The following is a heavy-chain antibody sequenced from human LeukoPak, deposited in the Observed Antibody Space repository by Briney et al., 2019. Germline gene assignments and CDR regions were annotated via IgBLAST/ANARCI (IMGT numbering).Heavy chain of an antibody. J-gene: IGHJ3*02. CDR3: ARAYSSSSVPDAFDI. D-gene: IGHD6-6*01. Sequence: GESLKISCKGSGYRFTSYWIGWVRQMPGKGLEWMGIIYPGDSDTRYSPSFQGQVTISADKSISTAYLQWSSLKASDTAIYYCARAYSSSSVPDAFDIWGQGTMVTVSS. V-gene: IGHV5-51*01. CDR1: GYRFTSYW. CDR2: IYPGDSDT.